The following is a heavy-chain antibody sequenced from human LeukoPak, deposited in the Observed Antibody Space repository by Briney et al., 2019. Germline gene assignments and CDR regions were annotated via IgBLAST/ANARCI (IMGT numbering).Heavy chain of an antibody. CDR2: IYTSGST. CDR3: ARVSSSSSPHDAFDI. V-gene: IGHV4-61*02. Sequence: SETLSLTCTVSGYSISSGYYWGWIRQPAGKGLEWIGRIYTSGSTNYNPSLKSRVTISIDTSKNQFSLKLSSVTAADTAVYYCARVSSSSSPHDAFDIWGQGTMVTVSS. J-gene: IGHJ3*02. D-gene: IGHD6-6*01. CDR1: GYSISSGYY.